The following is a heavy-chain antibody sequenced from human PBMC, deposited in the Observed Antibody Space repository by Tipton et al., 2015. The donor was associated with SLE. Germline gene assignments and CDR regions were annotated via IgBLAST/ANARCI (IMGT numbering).Heavy chain of an antibody. V-gene: IGHV4-4*08. J-gene: IGHJ2*01. D-gene: IGHD3-10*01. Sequence: LRLSCTVSGGSISSYYWSWIRQPPGKGLEWIGYIYTSGSTNYNPSLKSRVTISVDTSKNQFSLKLSSVTAADTVVYYCARASYGSGSYYNVDWYFDLWGRGTLVTVSS. CDR1: GGSISSYY. CDR2: IYTSGST. CDR3: ARASYGSGSYYNVDWYFDL.